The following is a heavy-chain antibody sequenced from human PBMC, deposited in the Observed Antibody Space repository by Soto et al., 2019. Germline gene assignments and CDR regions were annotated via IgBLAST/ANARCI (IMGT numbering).Heavy chain of an antibody. Sequence: ASVKVSCKASGYTFTSYDINWVRQATGQGFEWMGWMNPNSGNTGYAQKLQGRVTMTTDTSTSTAYMELRSLRSDDTAVYYCARSVLRLIDFDYWGQGTLVTVSS. D-gene: IGHD3-3*01. CDR1: GYTFTSYD. V-gene: IGHV1-8*01. J-gene: IGHJ4*02. CDR3: ARSVLRLIDFDY. CDR2: MNPNSGNT.